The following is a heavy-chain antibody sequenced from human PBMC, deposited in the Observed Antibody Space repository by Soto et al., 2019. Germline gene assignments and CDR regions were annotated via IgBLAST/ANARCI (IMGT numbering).Heavy chain of an antibody. D-gene: IGHD2-15*01. CDR2: ISYDGSNK. CDR3: ARGGPCSGGSGYSWSYSYYGMDV. CDR1: GFTFSSYA. Sequence: QVQLVESGGGVVQPGRSLRLSCAASGFTFSSYAMHVVRQAPGKGLEWVAVISYDGSNKYYADSVKGRFTISRDNSKNKLYLQMNSMRAEDTAVYYCARGGPCSGGSGYSWSYSYYGMDVWGRGTTVTVSS. J-gene: IGHJ6*02. V-gene: IGHV3-30-3*01.